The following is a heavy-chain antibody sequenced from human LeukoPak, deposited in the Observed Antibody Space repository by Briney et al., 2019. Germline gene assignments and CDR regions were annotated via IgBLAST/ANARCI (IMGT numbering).Heavy chain of an antibody. CDR3: ARDRGVAAETGYYYYYGMDV. CDR1: GFTFSSYG. Sequence: GGSLRLSCAASGFTFSSYGMHWVRQAPGKGLEWVAVIWYDRSNKYYADSVKGRFTISRDNSKNTLYLQMNSLRAEDTAVYYCARDRGVAAETGYYYYYGMDVWGQGTTVTVSS. J-gene: IGHJ6*02. CDR2: IWYDRSNK. D-gene: IGHD3-10*01. V-gene: IGHV3-33*01.